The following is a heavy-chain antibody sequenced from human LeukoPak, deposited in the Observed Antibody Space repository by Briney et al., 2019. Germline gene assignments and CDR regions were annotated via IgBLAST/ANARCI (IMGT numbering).Heavy chain of an antibody. V-gene: IGHV1-69*13. Sequence: ASVKVSCMASGGTFSSYAISWVRQAPGQGLEWMGGIIPIFGTANYAQKFQGRVTITADESTSTAYMELSSLRSEDTAVYYCARRYDYGEHFDYWGQGTLVTVSS. J-gene: IGHJ4*02. CDR3: ARRYDYGEHFDY. D-gene: IGHD4-17*01. CDR1: GGTFSSYA. CDR2: IIPIFGTA.